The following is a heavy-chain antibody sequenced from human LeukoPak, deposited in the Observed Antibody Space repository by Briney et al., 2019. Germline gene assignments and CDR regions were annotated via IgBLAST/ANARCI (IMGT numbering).Heavy chain of an antibody. CDR2: ISYDESNK. J-gene: IGHJ4*02. Sequence: PGGSLRLSCAASGFTVSSYGMHWVRQAPGKGLEWVAVISYDESNKYYADSVKGRFTISRDNAKNSLYLQMSRLRDEDTAAYYCARGSPLGDSWGQGTLVTVSS. CDR1: GFTVSSYG. V-gene: IGHV3-30*03. D-gene: IGHD7-27*01. CDR3: ARGSPLGDS.